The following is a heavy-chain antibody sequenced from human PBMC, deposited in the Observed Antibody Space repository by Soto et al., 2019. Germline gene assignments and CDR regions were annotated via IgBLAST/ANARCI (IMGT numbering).Heavy chain of an antibody. D-gene: IGHD2-2*01. CDR2: IYYSGST. CDR3: ASMQPSGRGVYYYGMDV. J-gene: IGHJ6*02. V-gene: IGHV4-59*01. Sequence: SETLSLTCTVSGGSISSYYWSWIRQPPGKGLEWIGYIYYSGSTNYNPSLKSRVTISVDTSKNQFSLKLSSVTAADTAVYYCASMQPSGRGVYYYGMDVWGQGTTVTVSS. CDR1: GGSISSYY.